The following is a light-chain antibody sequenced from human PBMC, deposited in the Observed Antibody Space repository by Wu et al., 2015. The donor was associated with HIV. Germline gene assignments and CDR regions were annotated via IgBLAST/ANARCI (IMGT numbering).Light chain of an antibody. CDR1: QSVSSN. J-gene: IGKJ5*01. V-gene: IGKV3-15*01. CDR2: GAS. Sequence: EIVMTQSPATLSVSPGERATLSCRASQSVSSNLAWYQQKPGQAPRLLIYGASTRATGIPARFSGSGSGTEFTLTISSLQSEDFAVYYCQQYNDWLPITFGQGTRVE. CDR3: QQYNDWLPIT.